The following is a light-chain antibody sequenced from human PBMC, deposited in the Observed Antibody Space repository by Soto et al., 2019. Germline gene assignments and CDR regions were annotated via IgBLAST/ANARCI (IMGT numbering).Light chain of an antibody. V-gene: IGLV2-14*01. CDR3: CSYAGSSTFV. J-gene: IGLJ1*01. CDR1: NSDVGAYNY. Sequence: QSALTQPASVSGSPGQSITISCTGTNSDVGAYNYVSWYQQHPGKAPKLMIYEVDNRPSGISNRFSGSKSGNTASLTISGLQAEDEADYYCCSYAGSSTFVFGTGTKLTVL. CDR2: EVD.